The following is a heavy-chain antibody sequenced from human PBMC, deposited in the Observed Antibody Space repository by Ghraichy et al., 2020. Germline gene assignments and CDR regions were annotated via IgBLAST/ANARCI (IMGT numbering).Heavy chain of an antibody. CDR3: ARGYSSSWYGGGFDY. V-gene: IGHV4-34*01. J-gene: IGHJ4*02. CDR2: INHSGST. CDR1: GGSFSGYY. D-gene: IGHD6-13*01. Sequence: ESLNISCAVYGGSFSGYYWSWIRQPPGKGLEWIGEINHSGSTNYNPSLKSRVTISVDTSKNQFSLKLSSVTAADTAVYYCARGYSSSWYGGGFDYWGQGTLVTVSS.